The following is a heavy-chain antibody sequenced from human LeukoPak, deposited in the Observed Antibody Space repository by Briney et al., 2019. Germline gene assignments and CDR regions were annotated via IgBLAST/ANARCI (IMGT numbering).Heavy chain of an antibody. CDR1: GFTFSSYA. V-gene: IGHV3-64*01. Sequence: PGGSLRLSCAASGFTFSSYAMHWVRQAPGKGLEYISAISSNGGSTYYANSVKGRFTISRDNSKNTLYLQMGSLRAEDMAVYYCARGEDSSGWYTRYWGQGTLVTVSS. J-gene: IGHJ4*02. D-gene: IGHD6-19*01. CDR3: ARGEDSSGWYTRY. CDR2: ISSNGGST.